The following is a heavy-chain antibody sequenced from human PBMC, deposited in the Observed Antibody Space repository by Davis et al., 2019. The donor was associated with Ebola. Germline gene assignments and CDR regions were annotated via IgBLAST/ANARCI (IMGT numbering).Heavy chain of an antibody. J-gene: IGHJ4*02. CDR3: ARGWGTGDY. CDR2: ISSSGSTI. V-gene: IGHV3-48*04. Sequence: GESLKISCAASGFTFSSYSMNWVRQAPGKGLEWVSYISSSGSTIYYADSVKGRFTISRDNAKNSLYLQMNSLRAEDTAVYYCARGWGTGDYWGQGTLVTVSS. D-gene: IGHD3-16*01. CDR1: GFTFSSYS.